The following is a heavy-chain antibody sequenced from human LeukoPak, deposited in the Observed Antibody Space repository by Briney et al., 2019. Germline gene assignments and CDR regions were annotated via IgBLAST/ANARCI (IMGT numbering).Heavy chain of an antibody. D-gene: IGHD3-10*01. CDR1: GFTFSSYA. CDR3: AREGVYYGSGSYGDY. J-gene: IGHJ4*02. Sequence: SGGSLRLSCAASGFTFSSYAMHWVRQAPGKGLEWVAVISYDGSNKYYADSVKGRFTISRDNSKNTLYLQMNSLRAEDTAVYYCAREGVYYGSGSYGDYWGRGTLVTVSS. CDR2: ISYDGSNK. V-gene: IGHV3-30*04.